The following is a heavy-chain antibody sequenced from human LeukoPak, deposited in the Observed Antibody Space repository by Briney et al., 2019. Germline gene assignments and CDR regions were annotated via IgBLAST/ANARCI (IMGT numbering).Heavy chain of an antibody. Sequence: PGGSLRLSCAASGVTFSEYWMHWVRQVPGKGLVWISRIKTDGSITGYADSVQGRFSISRDNAKNTVYLQMNSLRAEDTAVYYCVRDRTTVTLFDYWGQGALVTVSS. CDR1: GVTFSEYW. D-gene: IGHD4-17*01. V-gene: IGHV3-74*01. J-gene: IGHJ4*02. CDR3: VRDRTTVTLFDY. CDR2: IKTDGSIT.